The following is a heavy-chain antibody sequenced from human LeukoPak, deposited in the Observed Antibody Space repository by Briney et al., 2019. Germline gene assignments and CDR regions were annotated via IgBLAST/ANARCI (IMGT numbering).Heavy chain of an antibody. D-gene: IGHD2-2*01. CDR1: GGSFNGYY. V-gene: IGHV4-34*01. J-gene: IGHJ4*02. Sequence: SETLSLTCAVYGGSFNGYYCSWIRQPPGKGLEWIGEINHSGSTNYNPSLKSRVTISVDASKNQFSLKLTSVTAADTAVYHCARDLSISSTSCPSHWGQGTLVTVSS. CDR3: ARDLSISSTSCPSH. CDR2: INHSGST.